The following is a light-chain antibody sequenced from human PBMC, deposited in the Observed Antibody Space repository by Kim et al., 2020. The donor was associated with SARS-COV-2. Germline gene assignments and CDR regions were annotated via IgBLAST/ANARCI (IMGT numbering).Light chain of an antibody. V-gene: IGKV3-20*01. CDR3: QQYGSSPPYT. J-gene: IGKJ2*01. Sequence: SPGESATVSCRASHVVSSSYLAWYQQKPGQAPRLLIYGASSRATGIPDRFSGSGSGTDFTLTISRLEPEDFAVYYCQQYGSSPPYTFGQGTKLEI. CDR2: GAS. CDR1: HVVSSSY.